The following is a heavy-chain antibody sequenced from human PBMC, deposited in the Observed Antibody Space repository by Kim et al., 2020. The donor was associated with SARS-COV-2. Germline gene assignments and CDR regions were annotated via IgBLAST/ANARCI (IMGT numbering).Heavy chain of an antibody. V-gene: IGHV3-72*01. CDR2: CRDKAHRSTT. Sequence: GGSLRLSCKASGFSISDHYMDWARQAPGKGLQWVGRCRDKAHRSTTEYASSVKGRFTVSRDDAGKSLYLKMNNLRPEDTAAYYCAREGEWPFDYLGQGT. D-gene: IGHD3-16*01. CDR1: GFSISDHY. J-gene: IGHJ4*02. CDR3: AREGEWPFDY.